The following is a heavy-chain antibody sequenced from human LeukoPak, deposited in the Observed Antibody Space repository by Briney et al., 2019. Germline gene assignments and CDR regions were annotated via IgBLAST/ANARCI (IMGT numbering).Heavy chain of an antibody. CDR1: GGSISSGGDY. CDR3: ARGIYYHDNSGLLIGYYFDC. V-gene: IGHV4-31*03. Sequence: PSETLSLTCTVSGGSISSGGDYWTWIRQHPGKGLEWIGYIYYSGSTYYNPSLRRRVTISVDTSANQFSLKVSSVTAADTAVYFCARGIYYHDNSGLLIGYYFDCWGQGTLVTVSS. D-gene: IGHD3-22*01. J-gene: IGHJ4*02. CDR2: IYYSGST.